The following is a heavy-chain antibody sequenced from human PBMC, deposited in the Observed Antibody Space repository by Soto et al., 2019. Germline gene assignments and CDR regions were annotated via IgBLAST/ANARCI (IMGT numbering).Heavy chain of an antibody. CDR2: SQPDNSDS. CDR1: GYSFTSYW. Sequence: PGESQKSSWKGSGYSFTSYWIGLVRPVPGKGLEWMGISQPDNSDSIDSPSFKGQVTISADKSIRTANLQWSTLKSSAIAMYYCARHVGDGYCSGGSCYYYYYGMDVWGQGTTVTVSS. V-gene: IGHV5-51*01. D-gene: IGHD2-15*01. CDR3: ARHVGDGYCSGGSCYYYYYGMDV. J-gene: IGHJ6*02.